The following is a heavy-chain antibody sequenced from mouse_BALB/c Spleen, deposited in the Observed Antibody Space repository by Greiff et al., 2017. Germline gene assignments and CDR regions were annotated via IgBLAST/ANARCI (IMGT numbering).Heavy chain of an antibody. J-gene: IGHJ2*01. Sequence: EVHLVESGPGLVKPSQSLSLTCSVTGYSITSGYYWNWIRQFPGNKLEWMGYISYDGSNNYNPSLKNRISITRDTSKNQFFLKLNSVTTEDTATYYCARAFGNYYFDYWGQGTTLTVSS. D-gene: IGHD2-1*01. V-gene: IGHV3-6*02. CDR1: GYSITSGYY. CDR2: ISYDGSN. CDR3: ARAFGNYYFDY.